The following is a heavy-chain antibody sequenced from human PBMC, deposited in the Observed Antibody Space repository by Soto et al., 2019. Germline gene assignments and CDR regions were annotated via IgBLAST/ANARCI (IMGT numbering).Heavy chain of an antibody. CDR2: ISAYNGNT. Sequence: ASVKVDCETSGYTFSSYAIGGVGPVPRQGLEWMGWISAYNGNTIYAQNLQGRVTMTTDTSTTTAYMELRSLRSDDTAVYYCARAPLFTSGDFLSMVPTWFAPWGQGTLVTVSS. D-gene: IGHD3-10*01. CDR3: ARAPLFTSGDFLSMVPTWFAP. J-gene: IGHJ5*02. CDR1: GYTFSSYA. V-gene: IGHV1-18*01.